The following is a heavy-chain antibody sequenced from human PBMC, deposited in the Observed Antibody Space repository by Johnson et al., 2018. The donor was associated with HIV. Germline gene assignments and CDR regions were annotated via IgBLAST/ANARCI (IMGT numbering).Heavy chain of an antibody. CDR2: LLNDGRGT. CDR3: ATLNGHAFDI. J-gene: IGHJ3*02. Sequence: VQLVESGGGLVQPGGSLRLSCAASGFTFSSYWMHWSAQAPGRGLVWVQGLLNDGRGTPSAASVKGRFIISRDNANNSLYLQMNSLRAEDTAVYYCATLNGHAFDIWGQGTMVTVSS. V-gene: IGHV3-74*03. CDR1: GFTFSSYW.